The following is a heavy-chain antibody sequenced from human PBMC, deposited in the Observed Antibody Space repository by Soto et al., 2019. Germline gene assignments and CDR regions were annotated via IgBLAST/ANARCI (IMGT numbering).Heavy chain of an antibody. CDR2: IYYSGST. V-gene: IGHV4-59*01. CDR3: ARVGRYCSSTSCWYNWFDP. Sequence: ASETLSLTCTVSGGSISSYYWSWIRQPPGKGLEWIGYIYYSGSTNYNPSLKSRVTISVDTSKNQFSLKLSSVTAADTAVYYCARVGRYCSSTSCWYNWFDPWGQGTLVTVSS. D-gene: IGHD2-2*01. CDR1: GGSISSYY. J-gene: IGHJ5*02.